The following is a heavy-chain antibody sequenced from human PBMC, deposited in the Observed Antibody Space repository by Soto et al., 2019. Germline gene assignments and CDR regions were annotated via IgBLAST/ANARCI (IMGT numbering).Heavy chain of an antibody. V-gene: IGHV1-18*01. D-gene: IGHD3-3*01. Sequence: GASVKVSCKASGYTFTSYGISWVRQAPGQGLEWMGWISTYNGNTNYAQKLQGRVTMTTDTSTSTAYMELRSLRSDDTAVYYCARDKSGIRFLEWSDYFDYWGQGTLVTVSS. J-gene: IGHJ4*02. CDR1: GYTFTSYG. CDR2: ISTYNGNT. CDR3: ARDKSGIRFLEWSDYFDY.